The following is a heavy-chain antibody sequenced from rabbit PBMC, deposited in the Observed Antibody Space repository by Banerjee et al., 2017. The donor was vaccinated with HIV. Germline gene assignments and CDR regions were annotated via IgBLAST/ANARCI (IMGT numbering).Heavy chain of an antibody. CDR3: ARGGSGIDAYDL. Sequence: QEQLEESGGDLVKPEGSLTLTCKASGLDFSSSYYMCWVRQAPGKGLEWIACIYTNSDLTWAASWVNGRFTISRSTSLNTVDLQMSSLTAADTATYFCARGGSGIDAYDLWGPGTLVTVS. D-gene: IGHD6-1*01. CDR2: IYTNSDLT. J-gene: IGHJ4*01. CDR1: GLDFSSSYY. V-gene: IGHV1S43*01.